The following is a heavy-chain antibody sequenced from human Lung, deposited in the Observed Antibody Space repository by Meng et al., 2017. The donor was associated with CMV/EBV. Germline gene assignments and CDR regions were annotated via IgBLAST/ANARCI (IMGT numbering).Heavy chain of an antibody. CDR3: ARDPRLSTYYDFWSGYKNGMDV. V-gene: IGHV1-46*01. CDR1: GYTFTSYY. D-gene: IGHD3-3*01. J-gene: IGHJ6*02. CDR2: INPSGGST. Sequence: SVXVSXXASGYTFTSYYMHWVRQAPGQGLEWMGIINPSGGSTSYAQKFQGRVTMTRDTSTSTVYMELSSLRSEDTAVYYRARDPRLSTYYDFWSGYKNGMDVWGQGXTVTVSS.